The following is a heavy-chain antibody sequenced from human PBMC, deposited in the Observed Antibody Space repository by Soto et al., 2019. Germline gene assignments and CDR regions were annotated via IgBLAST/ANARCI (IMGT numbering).Heavy chain of an antibody. CDR2: IYYSGST. CDR1: GGSISSGDYY. J-gene: IGHJ5*02. V-gene: IGHV4-30-4*01. CDR3: ATNRWGTMVRGVMNLEEPWFDP. D-gene: IGHD3-10*01. Sequence: QVQLQESGPGLVKPSQTLSLTCTVSGGSISSGDYYWSWIRQPPGKGLEWIGYIYYSGSTYYNPSLKSRVTISVDTSKNQFSLKLSSVTAADTAVYYCATNRWGTMVRGVMNLEEPWFDPWGQGTLVTVSS.